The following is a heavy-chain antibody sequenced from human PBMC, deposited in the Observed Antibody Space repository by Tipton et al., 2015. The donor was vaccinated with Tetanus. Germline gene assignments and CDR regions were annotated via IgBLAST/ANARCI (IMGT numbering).Heavy chain of an antibody. Sequence: QSGAEVKKPGSSVKVSCKASGGTFSSYAISWVRQAPGQGLEWMGGIIPIFGTANYAQKFQGRVTITADESTSTAYMELSSLRSEDTAVYYCARVLGGGPSYYYYGMDVWGQGTTVTVSS. CDR2: IIPIFGTA. J-gene: IGHJ6*02. D-gene: IGHD3-16*01. CDR1: GGTFSSYA. CDR3: ARVLGGGPSYYYYGMDV. V-gene: IGHV1-69*01.